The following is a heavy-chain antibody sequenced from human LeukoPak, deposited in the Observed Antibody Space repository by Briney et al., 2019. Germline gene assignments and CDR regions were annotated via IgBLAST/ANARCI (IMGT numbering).Heavy chain of an antibody. CDR1: GFTFSSYA. CDR2: ISGSGGST. J-gene: IGHJ4*02. V-gene: IGHV3-23*01. D-gene: IGHD6-19*01. Sequence: HPGGSLRLSCAASGFTFSSYAMSWVRQAPGKGLERVSAISGSGGSTYYADSVKGRFTISRDNSKNTLYLQMNSLRAEDTAVYYCAKTEGSGIAVAGYYSDYWGQGTLVTVSS. CDR3: AKTEGSGIAVAGYYSDY.